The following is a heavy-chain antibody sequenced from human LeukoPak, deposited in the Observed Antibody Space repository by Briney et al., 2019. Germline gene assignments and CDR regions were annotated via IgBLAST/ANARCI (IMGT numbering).Heavy chain of an antibody. D-gene: IGHD4-17*01. Sequence: GGSLRLSCAASGFTFSSYWMSWVRQAPGKGLEWVANIKQDGSEKYYVDSVKGRFTISRDSAKNSLYLQMNSLRAEDTAVYYCARGRDYAYPTLDYWGQGTLVTVSS. J-gene: IGHJ4*02. CDR3: ARGRDYAYPTLDY. CDR1: GFTFSSYW. CDR2: IKQDGSEK. V-gene: IGHV3-7*01.